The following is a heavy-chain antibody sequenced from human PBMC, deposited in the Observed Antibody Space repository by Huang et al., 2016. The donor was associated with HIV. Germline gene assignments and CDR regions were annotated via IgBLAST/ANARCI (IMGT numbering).Heavy chain of an antibody. Sequence: EVQLVESGGGLVKPGRSLRLSCPASGFTFGDYDMSWFRQAPGKGLEWVGFIRSKASGGTTEYAASVKGRFTISRDDSKSIAYLQMNSLKIEDTAVYYCTRENYDFWSGYYKYYFDYWGQGTLVTVSS. J-gene: IGHJ4*02. CDR3: TRENYDFWSGYYKYYFDY. D-gene: IGHD3-3*01. V-gene: IGHV3-49*05. CDR2: IRSKASGGTT. CDR1: GFTFGDYD.